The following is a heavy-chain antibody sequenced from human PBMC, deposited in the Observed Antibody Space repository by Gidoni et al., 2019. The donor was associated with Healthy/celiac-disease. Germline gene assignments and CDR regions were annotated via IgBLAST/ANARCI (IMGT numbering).Heavy chain of an antibody. CDR2: INHSGST. D-gene: IGHD2-2*01. V-gene: IGHV4-34*01. CDR3: ARGRERYCSSTSCSRSAFDI. CDR1: GGSFSGYY. J-gene: IGHJ3*02. Sequence: QVQLQQCGAGLLKPSETLSLTCAVYGGSFSGYYWRWIRQPPGKGLEWIGEINHSGSTNYNPSLKSRVTISVDTSKNQFSLKLSSVTAADTAVYYCARGRERYCSSTSCSRSAFDIWGQGTMVTVSS.